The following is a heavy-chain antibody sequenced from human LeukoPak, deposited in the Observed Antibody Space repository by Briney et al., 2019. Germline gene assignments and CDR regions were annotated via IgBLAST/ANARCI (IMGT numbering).Heavy chain of an antibody. Sequence: SETLSLTCTVSGGSISSSSYYWGWIRQPPGKGLEWIGSIYYSGSTYYNPSLKSRVTISVDTSKNQFSLKLSSVTAADTAVYYCAGLGRWLQREDYWGQGTLVTVSS. V-gene: IGHV4-39*01. D-gene: IGHD5-24*01. CDR2: IYYSGST. J-gene: IGHJ4*02. CDR3: AGLGRWLQREDY. CDR1: GGSISSSSYY.